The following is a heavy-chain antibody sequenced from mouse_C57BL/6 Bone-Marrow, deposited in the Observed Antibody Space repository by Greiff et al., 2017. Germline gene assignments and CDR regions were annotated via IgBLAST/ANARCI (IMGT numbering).Heavy chain of an antibody. CDR3: TTTPETSLDY. V-gene: IGHV14-4*01. Sequence: EVKLVESGAELVRPGASVKLSCTASGFNIKDDYMHWVKQRPEQGLEWIGWIDPENGDTEYASKFQGKATITADTSSNTAYLQLSSLTSEDTAVYYCTTTPETSLDYWGQGTTLTVSS. CDR2: IDPENGDT. J-gene: IGHJ2*01. CDR1: GFNIKDDY.